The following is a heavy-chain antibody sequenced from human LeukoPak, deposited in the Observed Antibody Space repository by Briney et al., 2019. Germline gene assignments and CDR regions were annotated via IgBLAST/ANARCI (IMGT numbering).Heavy chain of an antibody. CDR1: GYTFTSYD. Sequence: ASVKVSCKASGYTFTSYDINWVRQATGQGLEWMGWMNPNSGNTGYAQKFQGRVTMTRNTSISTVYMELSSLRSEDTAVYYCARGGIAVAGEPYYFDYWGQGTLVTVSS. D-gene: IGHD6-19*01. CDR2: MNPNSGNT. J-gene: IGHJ4*02. V-gene: IGHV1-8*01. CDR3: ARGGIAVAGEPYYFDY.